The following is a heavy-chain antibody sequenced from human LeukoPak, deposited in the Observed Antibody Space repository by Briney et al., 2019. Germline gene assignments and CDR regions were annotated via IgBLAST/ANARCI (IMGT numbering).Heavy chain of an antibody. D-gene: IGHD5-12*01. V-gene: IGHV3-30-3*01. CDR3: AIDIVATSDY. CDR1: GFTFSSYA. J-gene: IGHJ4*02. CDR2: ISYDGSNK. Sequence: PGRSLRLSCAASGFTFSSYAMHWVRQAPGKGLEWVAVISYDGSNKYYADSVKGRFTISRDNSKNTLYLQMNSLRAEDTAVYYCAIDIVATSDYWGQGTLVTVSS.